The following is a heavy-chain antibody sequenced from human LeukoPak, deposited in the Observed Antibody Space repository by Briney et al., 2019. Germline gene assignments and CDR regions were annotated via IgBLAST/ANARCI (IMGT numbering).Heavy chain of an antibody. CDR1: GFIFNEYT. J-gene: IGHJ6*02. Sequence: GGSLRLSCAASGFIFNEYTMHWVRQAPGKGLEWVALISSDGSKKSYADSVKGRFTISRDNAKNSLYLQMNSLRAEDTALYYCAKDIEAAAGIMDVWGQGTTVTVSS. D-gene: IGHD6-13*01. CDR2: ISSDGSKK. V-gene: IGHV3-30*04. CDR3: AKDIEAAAGIMDV.